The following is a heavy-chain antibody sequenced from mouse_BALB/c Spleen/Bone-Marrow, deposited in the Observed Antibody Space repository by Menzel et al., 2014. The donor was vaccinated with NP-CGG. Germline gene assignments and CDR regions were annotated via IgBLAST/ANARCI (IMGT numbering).Heavy chain of an antibody. V-gene: IGHV1S41*01. CDR3: ARREVRRAGFCFDY. J-gene: IGHJ2*01. CDR1: GYTFTSYW. CDR2: IAPGSGDT. D-gene: IGHD2-14*01. Sequence: DLVKPGASVKLSCKASGYTFTSYWINWIKHRPGQGLEWIGRIAPGSGDTYYNEIFKGKSTLTVDSSSITAYIQLSRLSSEDSAVYFGARREVRRAGFCFDYWGQGTTLTVS.